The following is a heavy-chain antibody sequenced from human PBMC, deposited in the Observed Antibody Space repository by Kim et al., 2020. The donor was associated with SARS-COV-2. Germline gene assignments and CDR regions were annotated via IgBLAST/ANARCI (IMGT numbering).Heavy chain of an antibody. D-gene: IGHD3-10*01. J-gene: IGHJ6*02. CDR2: INHSGST. CDR1: GGSFSGYY. Sequence: SETLSLTCAVYGGSFSGYYWSWIRQPPGKGLEWIGEINHSGSTNYNPSLKSRVTISVDTSKNQFSLKLSSVTAADTAVYYCARAYGSGSYYWFSDYYYGMDVWGQGTTVTVSS. V-gene: IGHV4-34*01. CDR3: ARAYGSGSYYWFSDYYYGMDV.